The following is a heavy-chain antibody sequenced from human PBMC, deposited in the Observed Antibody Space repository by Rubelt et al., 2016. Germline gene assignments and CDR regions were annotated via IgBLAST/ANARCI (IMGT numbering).Heavy chain of an antibody. D-gene: IGHD2-21*02. V-gene: IGHV1-46*01. Sequence: QVQLVQSGAEVKKPGSSVKVSCKASGYSFTGKSIHWVRQAPGHGLEWMGLINPSVGGTSYAQKFQGRFTMTRDASTRTVYMELTSLRSDDTAMYFCARTDSCGGDCYYFDYWGQGTLVTVSS. J-gene: IGHJ4*02. CDR2: INPSVGGT. CDR1: GYSFTGKS. CDR3: ARTDSCGGDCYYFDY.